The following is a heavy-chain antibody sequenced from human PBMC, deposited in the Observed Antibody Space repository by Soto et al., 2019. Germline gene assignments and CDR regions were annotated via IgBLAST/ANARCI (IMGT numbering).Heavy chain of an antibody. CDR1: GYTFTSYD. D-gene: IGHD3-9*01. V-gene: IGHV1-8*01. CDR3: ARVHAGSYDMLTGYYQGADFDI. J-gene: IGHJ3*02. CDR2: MNPNSGNT. Sequence: QVQLVQSGAEVKKPGASVKVSCKASGYTFTSYDINWVRQATGQGLEWMGWMNPNSGNTGYAQKLQGRVTMTRNTSISTAYMELRSLRSEYTAVYYCARVHAGSYDMLTGYYQGADFDICGQGTMVTVSS.